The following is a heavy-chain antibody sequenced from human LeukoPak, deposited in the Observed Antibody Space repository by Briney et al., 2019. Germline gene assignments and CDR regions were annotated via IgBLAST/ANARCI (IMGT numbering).Heavy chain of an antibody. CDR1: GFNFNNFA. CDR2: MTGPAGTT. J-gene: IGHJ4*02. CDR3: AKGAEIDH. V-gene: IGHV3-23*01. Sequence: GSLRLSCAASGFNFNNFAMSWVRQAPGKGPEWLSAMTGPAGTTYYAESVKGRFTISRDYSKSMVYLQMNSLRVEDTAIYYCAKGAEIDHWGQGTLVTVSS.